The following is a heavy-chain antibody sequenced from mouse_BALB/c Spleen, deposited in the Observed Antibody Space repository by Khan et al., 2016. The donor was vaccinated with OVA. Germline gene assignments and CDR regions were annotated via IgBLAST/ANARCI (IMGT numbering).Heavy chain of an antibody. D-gene: IGHD2-10*01. CDR2: INTYTGEP. CDR1: GYTFTNYG. V-gene: IGHV9-3-1*01. Sequence: QIQLVQSGPELKKPGETVKISCKASGYTFTNYGMNWVKQSPGKALKWMVWINTYTGEPTYADDFKGRFAFSLETSASSAYLQINNLKNEDTATYLCARPPYYSYTLDYWGQGTSVTVSS. CDR3: ARPPYYSYTLDY. J-gene: IGHJ4*01.